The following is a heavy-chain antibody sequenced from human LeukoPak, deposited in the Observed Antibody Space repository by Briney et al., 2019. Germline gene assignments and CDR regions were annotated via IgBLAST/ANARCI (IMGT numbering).Heavy chain of an antibody. D-gene: IGHD3-10*01. V-gene: IGHV3-33*01. Sequence: GRSLRLSCSASGFTFSYYAIHWVRQAPGKGLEWVALIWSDGSNKYYADSVKGRITISRDNSKNTVYLQMNSLRAVDTAVYYCARELFSSGSCPDGWGQGTLVTVSS. CDR1: GFTFSYYA. CDR2: IWSDGSNK. J-gene: IGHJ4*02. CDR3: ARELFSSGSCPDG.